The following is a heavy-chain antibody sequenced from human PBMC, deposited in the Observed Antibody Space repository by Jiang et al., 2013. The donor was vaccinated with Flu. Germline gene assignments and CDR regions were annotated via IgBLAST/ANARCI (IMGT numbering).Heavy chain of an antibody. V-gene: IGHV1-69-2*01. Sequence: SGAEVKKPGATVKISCKVSGYTFTDYYMHWVQQAPGKGLEWMGLLDPGDGETIYAERFQGRVTITADTSTDTTYMELSSLRSEDTAVYYCAIDRGSSGGDNWGQGTLVTVSS. D-gene: IGHD2-21*01. CDR3: AIDRGSSGGDN. CDR2: LDPGDGET. CDR1: GYTFTDYY. J-gene: IGHJ4*02.